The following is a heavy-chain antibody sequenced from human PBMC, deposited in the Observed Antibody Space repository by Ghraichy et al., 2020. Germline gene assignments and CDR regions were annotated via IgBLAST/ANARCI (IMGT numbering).Heavy chain of an antibody. CDR3: ARQREWLLFFYYGMDV. V-gene: IGHV4-34*01. CDR2: INHSGST. Sequence: SETLSLTCAVYGGSFSGYYWSWIRQPPGKGLEWIGEINHSGSTNYNPSLKSRVTISVDTSKNKFSLKLSSVTAADTAVYYCARQREWLLFFYYGMDVSGQGTTSTVS. J-gene: IGHJ6*02. CDR1: GGSFSGYY. D-gene: IGHD3-3*01.